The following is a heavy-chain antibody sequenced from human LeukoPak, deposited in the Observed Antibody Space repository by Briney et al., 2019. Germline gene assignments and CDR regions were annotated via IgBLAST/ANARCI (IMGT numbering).Heavy chain of an antibody. CDR2: IKQDGSEK. CDR1: GFTFSSYS. V-gene: IGHV3-7*01. D-gene: IGHD3-3*01. CDR3: ARDSYDFWSGYYVGDY. J-gene: IGHJ4*02. Sequence: GGSLRLSCAASGFTFSSYSMNWVRQAPGKGLEWVANIKQDGSEKYYVDSVKGRFTISRDNAKNSLYLQMNSLRAEDTAVYYCARDSYDFWSGYYVGDYWGQGTLVTVSS.